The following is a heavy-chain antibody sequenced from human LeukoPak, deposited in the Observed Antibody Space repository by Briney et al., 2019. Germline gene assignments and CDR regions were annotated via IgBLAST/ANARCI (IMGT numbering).Heavy chain of an antibody. CDR1: GGSFSGYY. CDR3: ARDPEVQTITGTTGSAFDI. CDR2: INHSGST. V-gene: IGHV4-34*01. D-gene: IGHD1-20*01. Sequence: PSETLSLTCAVYGGSFSGYYWSWIRQPPGKGLDWIGEINHSGSTNYNPSLKSRVTISVDTSKNQFSLKLSSVTAADTAVYYCARDPEVQTITGTTGSAFDIWGQGTMVTVSS. J-gene: IGHJ3*02.